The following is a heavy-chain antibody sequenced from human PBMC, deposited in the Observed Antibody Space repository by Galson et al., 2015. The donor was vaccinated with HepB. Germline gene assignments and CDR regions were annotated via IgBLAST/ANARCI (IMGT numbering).Heavy chain of an antibody. CDR3: ARDRAPYCTNGVCSGSGE. CDR1: GYTFTSYG. J-gene: IGHJ4*02. Sequence: SVKVSCKASGYTFTSYGISWVRQAPGQGLEWMGWISAYNGNTNYAQKLQGRVTMTTDTSTSTAYMELRSLRSDDTAVYYCARDRAPYCTNGVCSGSGEWGQGTLVTVSS. CDR2: ISAYNGNT. D-gene: IGHD2-8*01. V-gene: IGHV1-18*01.